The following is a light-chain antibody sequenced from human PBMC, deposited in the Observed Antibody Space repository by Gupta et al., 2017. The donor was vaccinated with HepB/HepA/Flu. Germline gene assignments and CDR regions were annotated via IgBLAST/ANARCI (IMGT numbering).Light chain of an antibody. CDR1: SSIIGPDYD. CDR2: GNT. V-gene: IGLV1-40*01. J-gene: IGLJ2*01. CDR3: QTDDNNVSGA. Sequence: QSVLTQPPSVSGTPGQTVTIPCTGSSSIIGPDYDIHWSQQLPGAAPKRPNHGNTRRSAGVPDRFSGSKSGNTATLLITGPKEEEDAYYYFQTDDNNVSGAFGGGTKLTVL.